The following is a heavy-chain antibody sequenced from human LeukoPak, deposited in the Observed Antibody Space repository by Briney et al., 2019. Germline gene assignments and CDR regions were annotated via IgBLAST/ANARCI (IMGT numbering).Heavy chain of an antibody. Sequence: GGSLRLSCAASGFSFTKYGMHWVRQAPGKGLEWVSAISGSGGSTYYADSVKGRFTISRDNSKNTLYLQMNSLRAEDTAVYYCAKDRNTVTTTLGYWGQGTLVTVSS. CDR1: GFSFTKYG. V-gene: IGHV3-23*01. CDR2: ISGSGGST. CDR3: AKDRNTVTTTLGY. D-gene: IGHD4-17*01. J-gene: IGHJ4*02.